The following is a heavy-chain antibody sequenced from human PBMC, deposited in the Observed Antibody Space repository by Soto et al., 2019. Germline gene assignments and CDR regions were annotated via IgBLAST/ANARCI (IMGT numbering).Heavy chain of an antibody. CDR2: ISSSSSYI. D-gene: IGHD6-19*01. J-gene: IGHJ4*02. CDR3: ARASWDSSGWYFDY. V-gene: IGHV3-21*01. Sequence: EVQLVESGGGLVKPGGSLRLSCAASGFTFSSYSMNWVRQAPGKGLEWVSSISSSSSYIYYADSVKGRFTISRDNAKNSLYLQMNSLSAEDTAVYYCARASWDSSGWYFDYWGQGTLVTVSS. CDR1: GFTFSSYS.